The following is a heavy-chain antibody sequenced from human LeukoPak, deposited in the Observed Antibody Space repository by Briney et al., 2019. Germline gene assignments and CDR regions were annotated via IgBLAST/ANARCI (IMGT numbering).Heavy chain of an antibody. D-gene: IGHD2-2*01. V-gene: IGHV3-15*01. CDR3: TTPRLPNPHIVVVPAAAMSFDY. CDR1: GFTFSNAW. CDR2: IKSKTDGGTT. J-gene: IGHJ4*02. Sequence: GGSLRLSCAASGFTFSNAWMSWVRQAPGKGLEWVGRIKSKTDGGTTDYAAPVKGRFTISRDDSKNTLYLQMNSLKTENTAVYYCTTPRLPNPHIVVVPAAAMSFDYWGQGTLVTVSS.